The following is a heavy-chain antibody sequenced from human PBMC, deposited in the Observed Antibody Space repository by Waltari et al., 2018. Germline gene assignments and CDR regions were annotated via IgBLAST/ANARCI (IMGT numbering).Heavy chain of an antibody. CDR1: GFRLSSYS. Sequence: VQLVESGGGLVQPGGSLRLSCAASGFRLSSYSMNWVRQAPGRGLEWVSYISSSVSTIYYADSVKGRFTISRDSAKNSLYLQMNSLRDEDTAVYYCARVVARDWGQGTLVTVSS. CDR3: ARVVARD. J-gene: IGHJ4*02. CDR2: ISSSVSTI. V-gene: IGHV3-48*02.